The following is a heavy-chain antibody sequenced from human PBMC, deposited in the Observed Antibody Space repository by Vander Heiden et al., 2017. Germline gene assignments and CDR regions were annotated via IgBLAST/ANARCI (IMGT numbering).Heavy chain of an antibody. V-gene: IGHV3-33*01. Sequence: QVQLVESGGGVVQPGRSLRLSCAASGFTFSPYAMHWVRQAPGKGLEWVAVIWYDGSNKYYGDSVKGRFTISRDNSKNTLYLEMNSLRAEDMAVYYCARDGSGWGDLDYWGQGTLVTVSS. CDR3: ARDGSGWGDLDY. J-gene: IGHJ4*02. CDR1: GFTFSPYA. D-gene: IGHD6-19*01. CDR2: IWYDGSNK.